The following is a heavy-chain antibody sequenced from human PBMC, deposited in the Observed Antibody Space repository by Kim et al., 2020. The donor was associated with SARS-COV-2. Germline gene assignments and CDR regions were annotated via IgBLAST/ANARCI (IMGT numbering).Heavy chain of an antibody. CDR2: ITPSGSYT. V-gene: IGHV5-10-1*01. Sequence: GESLKISCKGSGYSFTNYWITWVRQIPGKCLEWMGKITPSGSYTTYSPSFQGHVTISVDKSISTAYMQWRSLQASDSAIYYCARHLPGSSTGYHFDSWGQGTLVTVSS. J-gene: IGHJ4*02. D-gene: IGHD3-22*01. CDR1: GYSFTNYW. CDR3: ARHLPGSSTGYHFDS.